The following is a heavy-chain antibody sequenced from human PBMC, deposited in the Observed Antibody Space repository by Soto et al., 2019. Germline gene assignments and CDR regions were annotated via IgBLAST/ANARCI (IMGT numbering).Heavy chain of an antibody. D-gene: IGHD3-22*01. CDR3: AKDSGYDSTD. J-gene: IGHJ4*02. Sequence: EVQLLESGGGLVQPGGSLRLSCAASGFTFSSSGMSWIRQAPGKGLEWISGLSGSDGRTTYADSVSGRFNISRDSSKTTLYLQMDSLRVEDRAVYYCAKDSGYDSTDWGQGTLVTVSS. CDR1: GFTFSSSG. CDR2: LSGSDGRT. V-gene: IGHV3-23*01.